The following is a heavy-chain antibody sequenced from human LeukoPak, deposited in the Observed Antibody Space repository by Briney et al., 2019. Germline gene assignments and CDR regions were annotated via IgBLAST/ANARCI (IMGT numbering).Heavy chain of an antibody. Sequence: SETLSLTCSISDGSISSYYWNWIRQSPGKGLEWIGHIHYSGSTHYNPSLQSRVSISIDTSKNHFSLKLRSVTAVDTAVYYCARWGHFDTSGYFVADYWGQGTLVTASS. CDR1: DGSISSYY. V-gene: IGHV4-59*01. CDR3: ARWGHFDTSGYFVADY. J-gene: IGHJ4*02. CDR2: IHYSGST. D-gene: IGHD3-22*01.